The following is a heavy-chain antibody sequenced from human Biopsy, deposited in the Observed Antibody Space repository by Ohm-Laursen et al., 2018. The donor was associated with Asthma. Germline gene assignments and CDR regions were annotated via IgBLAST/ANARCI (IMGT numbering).Heavy chain of an antibody. CDR1: GYTFNSAG. CDR3: ARAVDYSHYYGIDV. V-gene: IGHV1-18*01. J-gene: IGHJ6*02. CDR2: ISVYNGNT. D-gene: IGHD3-10*01. Sequence: ASVSPSCQTSGYTFNSAGITWARQAPGQGLEWMGWISVYNGNTKVAQKLQDRVTMITDTSTSTAYMELRSLRSDDTAVYFCARAVDYSHYYGIDVWGQGTTVTVS.